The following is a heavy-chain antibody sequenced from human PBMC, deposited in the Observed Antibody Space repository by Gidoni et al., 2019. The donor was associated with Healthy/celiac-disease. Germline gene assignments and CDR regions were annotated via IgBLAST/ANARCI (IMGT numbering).Heavy chain of an antibody. CDR3: ARDRGIVVVVAGLREGMDV. CDR1: GYTFTSSG. Sequence: QVQLVQSGAEVKKPGASVKVSCKASGYTFTSSGISWVRQAPGQGLEWMGWISAYNGNTNYAQKLQGRVTMTTDTSTSTAYMELRSLRSDDTAVYYCARDRGIVVVVAGLREGMDVWGQGTTVTVSS. J-gene: IGHJ6*02. CDR2: ISAYNGNT. D-gene: IGHD2-15*01. V-gene: IGHV1-18*01.